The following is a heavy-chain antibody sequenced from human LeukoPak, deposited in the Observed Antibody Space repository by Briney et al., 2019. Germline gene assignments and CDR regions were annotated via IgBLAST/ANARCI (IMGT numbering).Heavy chain of an antibody. Sequence: SVKVSCKASGGTFSSYAISWVRQAPGQGLEWMGGIIPIFGTANYAQKFQGRVTITTDESTSTAYMELSSLRSEDTAVYYCARVSSPEDNFDYWGQGTLVTVSS. CDR3: ARVSSPEDNFDY. D-gene: IGHD6-6*01. J-gene: IGHJ4*02. V-gene: IGHV1-69*05. CDR1: GGTFSSYA. CDR2: IIPIFGTA.